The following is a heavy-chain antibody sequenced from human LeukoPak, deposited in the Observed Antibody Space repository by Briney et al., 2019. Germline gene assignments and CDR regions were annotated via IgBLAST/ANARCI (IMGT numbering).Heavy chain of an antibody. Sequence: PGESLRLSCTASGFTFSNFWMGWVRQAPGKGLEWVANIKQDETEKFYLGSVKGRFTISRDNAKNSLYLQMNSLRVEDTALDYCVRLGSTSPGNWYKLFDPWGQGTLVTVSS. CDR2: IKQDETEK. D-gene: IGHD2-2*01. V-gene: IGHV3-7*03. J-gene: IGHJ5*02. CDR3: VRLGSTSPGNWYKLFDP. CDR1: GFTFSNFW.